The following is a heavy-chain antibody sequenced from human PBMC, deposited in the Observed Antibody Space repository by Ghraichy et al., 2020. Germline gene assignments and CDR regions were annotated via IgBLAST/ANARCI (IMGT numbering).Heavy chain of an antibody. Sequence: GESLNISCAASGFSFSSYAMSWVRQAPGKGLEWVSAISGSGGSTYFADSVKGRFTISRDNSKNTLYLQMNSLRDEDTAVYYCAKVRSSSVYHAFDIWGQGTMVTVSS. V-gene: IGHV3-23*01. J-gene: IGHJ3*02. CDR1: GFSFSSYA. CDR3: AKVRSSSVYHAFDI. CDR2: ISGSGGST. D-gene: IGHD6-19*01.